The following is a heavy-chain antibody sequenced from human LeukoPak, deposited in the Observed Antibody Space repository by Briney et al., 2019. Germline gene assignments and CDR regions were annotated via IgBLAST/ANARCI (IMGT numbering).Heavy chain of an antibody. Sequence: GGSLRLSCAASGFTFSSYAMSWVRQAPGKGLEWVSAISGSGGSTYYADSVKGRFTISRDNSKNSLYLQMNSLRAEDTAVYYCARDARGWWFGESTLYYFDYWGQGTLVTVSS. J-gene: IGHJ4*02. CDR3: ARDARGWWFGESTLYYFDY. D-gene: IGHD3-10*01. CDR1: GFTFSSYA. V-gene: IGHV3-23*01. CDR2: ISGSGGST.